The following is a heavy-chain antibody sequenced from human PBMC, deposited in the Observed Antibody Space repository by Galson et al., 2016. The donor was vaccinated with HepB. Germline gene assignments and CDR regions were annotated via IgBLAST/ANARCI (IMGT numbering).Heavy chain of an antibody. J-gene: IGHJ4*02. CDR3: GSVALG. V-gene: IGHV3-74*01. CDR1: GFIFSAYW. D-gene: IGHD6-19*01. CDR2: ITDDGNT. Sequence: SLRLSCAASGFIFSAYWMHWVRQAPGKGLEWVSRITDDGNTAYADSVKGRFTISSDHATNTPSLHMNSLRAEDTAVYYCGSVALGWGQGTLVTVSS.